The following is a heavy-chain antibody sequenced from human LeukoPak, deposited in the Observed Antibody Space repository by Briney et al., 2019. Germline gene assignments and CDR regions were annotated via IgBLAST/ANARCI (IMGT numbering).Heavy chain of an antibody. CDR1: GYTFTNYG. CDR3: ARGSDYGSHPSQPMT. V-gene: IGHV1-18*01. CDR2: ITGNNGNT. Sequence: GASVKVSCKASGYTFTNYGIHWVRQAPGQGPEWMGFITGNNGNTNYAQKFQDRVTVTTDTSTSTAYMELRSLRYDDTAVYYCARGSDYGSHPSQPMTWGQGTLVTVSS. J-gene: IGHJ3*01. D-gene: IGHD4-17*01.